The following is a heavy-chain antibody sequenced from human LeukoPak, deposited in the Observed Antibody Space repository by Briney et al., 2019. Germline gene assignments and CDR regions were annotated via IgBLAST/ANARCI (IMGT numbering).Heavy chain of an antibody. CDR2: IYYSGRT. D-gene: IGHD6-13*01. Sequence: SETLSLTCTVSGGSISSSSYYWGWIRQPPGKGLEWIGSIYYSGRTYDNPSLKSRVTISVDTSKKQLSLKLSSVTAADTAVYYCARTGYSSSWHYWGQGTLVTVSS. CDR1: GGSISSSSYY. V-gene: IGHV4-39*01. CDR3: ARTGYSSSWHY. J-gene: IGHJ4*02.